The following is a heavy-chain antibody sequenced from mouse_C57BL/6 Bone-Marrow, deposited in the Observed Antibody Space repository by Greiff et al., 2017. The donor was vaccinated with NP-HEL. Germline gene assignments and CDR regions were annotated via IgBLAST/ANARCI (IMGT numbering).Heavy chain of an antibody. Sequence: EVQLVESGGGLVQPGGSLILSCAASGFTFSDYYMYWVRQTPEKRLEWVAYISNGGGSTYYPDTVKGRFTISRDNAKNTLYLQMSRLKSEDTAMYYCARLLYAMDYWGQGTSVTVSS. V-gene: IGHV5-12*01. CDR1: GFTFSDYY. CDR2: ISNGGGST. CDR3: ARLLYAMDY. J-gene: IGHJ4*01.